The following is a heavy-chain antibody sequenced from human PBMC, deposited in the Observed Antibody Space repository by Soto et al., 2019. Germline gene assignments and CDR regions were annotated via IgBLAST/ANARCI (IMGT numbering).Heavy chain of an antibody. Sequence: QVQLVQSGAEVRKPGSSAKVSCEASGGTFNTFAFTWVRQAPGQGFEWMGGVIPLFNTPDYAQKFQGRVTMTADESTSTVYLELSGLSSDDTAVYFCGLASKWELLGYFYGMDVWGQGTTVIVS. D-gene: IGHD1-26*01. J-gene: IGHJ6*02. CDR2: VIPLFNTP. CDR1: GGTFNTFA. CDR3: GLASKWELLGYFYGMDV. V-gene: IGHV1-69*01.